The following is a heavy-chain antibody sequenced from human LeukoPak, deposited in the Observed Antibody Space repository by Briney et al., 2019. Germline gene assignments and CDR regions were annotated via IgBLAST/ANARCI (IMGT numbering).Heavy chain of an antibody. D-gene: IGHD4-17*01. CDR2: IYYSGST. CDR1: GGSISSSSYY. V-gene: IGHV4-39*07. Sequence: PSETLSLTCTVSGGSISSSSYYWGWIRQPPGKGLEWIGSIYYSGSTYYNPSLKSRVTISVDTSKNQFSLKLSSVTAADTAVYYCARGYGDYEGHAFDIWGQGTMVTVSS. J-gene: IGHJ3*02. CDR3: ARGYGDYEGHAFDI.